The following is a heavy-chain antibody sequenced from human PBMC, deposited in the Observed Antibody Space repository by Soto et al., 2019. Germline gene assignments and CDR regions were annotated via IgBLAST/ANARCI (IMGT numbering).Heavy chain of an antibody. CDR2: ISAYNGNT. D-gene: IGHD3-10*01. J-gene: IGHJ6*02. CDR1: GYTFTSYG. Sequence: ASVKVSCKASGYTFTSYGISWVRQAPGQGLEWMGWISAYNGNTNYAQKRQGRVTMTTDTSTSTAYMELRSLRSDDTAVYYCARYRGVPDYYYYYGMDVWGQGTTVTVSS. CDR3: ARYRGVPDYYYYYGMDV. V-gene: IGHV1-18*04.